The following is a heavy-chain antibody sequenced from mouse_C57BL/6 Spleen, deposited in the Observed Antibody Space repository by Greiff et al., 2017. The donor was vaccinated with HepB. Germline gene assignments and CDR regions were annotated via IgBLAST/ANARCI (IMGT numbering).Heavy chain of an antibody. CDR1: GFTFTDYY. D-gene: IGHD4-1*01. J-gene: IGHJ3*01. CDR2: IRNKANGYTT. V-gene: IGHV7-3*01. Sequence: EVKLEESGGGLVQPGGSLSLSCAASGFTFTDYYMSWVRQPPGKALEWLGFIRNKANGYTTEYSASVKGRFTISRDNSQSILYLQMNALRAEDSATYYCARSSLGPWFAYWGQGTLVTVSA. CDR3: ARSSLGPWFAY.